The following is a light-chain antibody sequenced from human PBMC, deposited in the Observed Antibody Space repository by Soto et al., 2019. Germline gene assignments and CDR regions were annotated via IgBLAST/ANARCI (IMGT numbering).Light chain of an antibody. J-gene: IGKJ1*01. Sequence: EIVLTQSPGSLSLSLGERATLSCRASQSVDSAFFAWYQQKPGQPPRLLMYGASRRATGIPDRFSGSGSGTDFTLTISRLEPEYFAVYYCQQYASSLTFGQGTKVEF. CDR1: QSVDSAF. CDR3: QQYASSLT. CDR2: GAS. V-gene: IGKV3-20*01.